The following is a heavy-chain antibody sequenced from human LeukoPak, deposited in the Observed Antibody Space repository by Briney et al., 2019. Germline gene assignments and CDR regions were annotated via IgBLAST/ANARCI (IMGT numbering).Heavy chain of an antibody. J-gene: IGHJ4*02. CDR3: ARDPTDSSGYFWPAAFDY. Sequence: ASVKVSCKASGYAFTGYYMHWMRQAPGHGLEWLGWINPNSGGTNYAQKFQGWVTMTRDTSISTAYMELSRLRSDDTAVYYCARDPTDSSGYFWPAAFDYWGQGTLVTVSS. V-gene: IGHV1-2*04. CDR2: INPNSGGT. D-gene: IGHD3-22*01. CDR1: GYAFTGYY.